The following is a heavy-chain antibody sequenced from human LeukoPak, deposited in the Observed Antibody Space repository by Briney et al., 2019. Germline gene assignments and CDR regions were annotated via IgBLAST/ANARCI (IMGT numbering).Heavy chain of an antibody. V-gene: IGHV3-9*01. J-gene: IGHJ6*02. Sequence: MFWGAAGLKFVDYAMRWVRQAPGKGLEWVSGISWNSGSIGYADSVKGRFTISRDNAKNSLYLQMNSLRAEDTALYYCAKDRAYYYYYGMDVWGQGTTVTVSS. CDR1: GLKFVDYA. CDR3: AKDRAYYYYYGMDV. CDR2: ISWNSGSI.